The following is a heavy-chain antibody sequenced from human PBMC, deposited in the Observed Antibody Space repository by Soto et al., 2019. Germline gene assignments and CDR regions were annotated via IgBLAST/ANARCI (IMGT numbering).Heavy chain of an antibody. CDR1: GFTFSSYG. CDR2: IWYDGSNK. V-gene: IGHV3-33*01. Sequence: QVQLVESGGGVVQPGRSLRLSCAASGFTFSSYGMHWVRQAPGKGLEWVAVIWYDGSNKYYADSVKGRFIISRDNSKNTLYLQMNSLRAEDTAVYYCARDRGSRDGYNLGSGYFDLWGRGTLVTVSS. D-gene: IGHD2-2*01. J-gene: IGHJ2*01. CDR3: ARDRGSRDGYNLGSGYFDL.